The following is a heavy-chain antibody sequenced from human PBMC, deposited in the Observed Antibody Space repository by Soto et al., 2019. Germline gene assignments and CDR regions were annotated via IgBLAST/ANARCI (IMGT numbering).Heavy chain of an antibody. Sequence: QVQLVESGGGVVQPGRSLRLSCAASGFTFSSYAMHWVRQAPGKGLEWVAVISYDGSNKYYADSVKGRFTISRDNSKNTLYLQMNSLRAEDTAVYYCARDAIIAAAGDFLVETVYWGQGTLVTVSS. D-gene: IGHD6-13*01. CDR2: ISYDGSNK. J-gene: IGHJ4*02. CDR1: GFTFSSYA. CDR3: ARDAIIAAAGDFLVETVY. V-gene: IGHV3-30-3*01.